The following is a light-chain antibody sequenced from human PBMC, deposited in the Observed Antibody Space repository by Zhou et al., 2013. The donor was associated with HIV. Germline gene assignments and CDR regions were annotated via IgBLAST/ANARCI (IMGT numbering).Light chain of an antibody. CDR3: QQSYSYPT. CDR1: QTINNY. V-gene: IGKV1-39*01. CDR2: AAS. J-gene: IGKJ3*01. Sequence: DIQMTQSPSSLSASVGDRVTISCRASQTINNYLHWYQQKAGRAPKLLIFAASSLQGGVPSRFSGSGSGTDFTLTISSLQPEDFATYYCQQSYSYPTFGPGTKLEIK.